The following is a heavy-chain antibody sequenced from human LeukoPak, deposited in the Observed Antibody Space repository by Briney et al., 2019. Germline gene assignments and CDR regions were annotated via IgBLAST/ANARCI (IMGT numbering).Heavy chain of an antibody. CDR2: ISGSGVSGGNT. J-gene: IGHJ6*03. D-gene: IGHD4-17*01. CDR3: ARGPYGDYKDDYYYMDV. V-gene: IGHV3-23*01. Sequence: GGSLRLSCAASTFTFSSYAMSWVRQAPGKGLEWVSNISGSGVSGGNTYYADSVKGRFTISRDNSKNTLYLQMNSLRTEDTAVYYCARGPYGDYKDDYYYMDVWGKGTTVTVSS. CDR1: TFTFSSYA.